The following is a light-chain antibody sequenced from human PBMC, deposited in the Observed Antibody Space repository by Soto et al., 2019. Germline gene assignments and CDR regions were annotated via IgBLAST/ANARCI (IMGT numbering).Light chain of an antibody. CDR2: GAS. J-gene: IGKJ1*01. Sequence: EIVLTQSPGTLSLSPGERATRXXRASQSVSRSYLAWYQQKPGQAPRXXIYGASSRATGIPDRFSGSGSGTDFTLTISRLEPEDFAVYYCQHYVTSLTTFGQGTKVDIK. CDR3: QHYVTSLTT. CDR1: QSVSRSY. V-gene: IGKV3-20*01.